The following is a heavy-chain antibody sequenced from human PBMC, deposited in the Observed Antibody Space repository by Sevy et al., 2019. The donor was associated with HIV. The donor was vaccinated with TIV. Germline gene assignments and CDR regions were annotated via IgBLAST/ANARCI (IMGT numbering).Heavy chain of an antibody. CDR1: GFTFSSYG. CDR2: ISYDGSEK. J-gene: IGHJ6*02. V-gene: IGHV3-30*03. CDR3: ARMFRSYGMDV. Sequence: GGSLRLSCAASGFTFSSYGMHWVRQAPGKGLEWVAVISYDGSEKYYADSVKGRFTISRDRSKNTLYVQMNSLRAEDTAVYFSARMFRSYGMDVWGQGTTVTVSS. D-gene: IGHD3-10*01.